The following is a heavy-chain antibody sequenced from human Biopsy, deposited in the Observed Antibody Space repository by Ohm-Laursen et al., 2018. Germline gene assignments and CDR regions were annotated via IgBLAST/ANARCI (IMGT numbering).Heavy chain of an antibody. CDR1: GGSFTGHY. V-gene: IGHV4-59*11. CDR3: ARGSNDSGGLYFPR. Sequence: SDTLSLTCTVSGGSFTGHYWSWIRQPPGKGLEWIGHISCTGYTSYNASLKSRVAISVDTSRNHFSLRLSPLTAADTAVYYCARGSNDSGGLYFPRWGQGTLLTVSS. D-gene: IGHD4-23*01. J-gene: IGHJ4*02. CDR2: ISCTGYT.